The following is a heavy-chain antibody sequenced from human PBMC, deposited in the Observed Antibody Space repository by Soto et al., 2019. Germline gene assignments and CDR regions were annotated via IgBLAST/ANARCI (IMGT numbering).Heavy chain of an antibody. CDR3: ARVRQYCSGTSCYREP. CDR2: IHHSGTT. CDR1: GGSISSSNW. D-gene: IGHD2-2*01. J-gene: IGHJ5*02. V-gene: IGHV4-4*02. Sequence: PSETLSLTCAVSGGSISSSNWWHWVRQPPGKGLEWIGEIHHSGTTNYNPSLKSRVAISVDKSKNQFSLKLNSVTAADTAVYYCARVRQYCSGTSCYREPWGPGTLVTV.